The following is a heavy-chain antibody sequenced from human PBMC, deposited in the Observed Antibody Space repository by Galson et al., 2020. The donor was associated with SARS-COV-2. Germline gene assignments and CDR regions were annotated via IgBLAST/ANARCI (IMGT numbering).Heavy chain of an antibody. J-gene: IGHJ6*02. CDR2: INPNSGGT. Sequence: ASVKVYCKASGYTFTGYYMHWVRQAPGQGLEWMGWINPNSGGTNDAQKFQGRVTMTRDTSISTAYMELSRLRSDDTAVYYCARGGVREQWLAKYYYYYYGRDVWGQGTTVTVSS. CDR3: ARGGVREQWLAKYYYYYYGRDV. V-gene: IGHV1-2*02. CDR1: GYTFTGYY. D-gene: IGHD6-19*01.